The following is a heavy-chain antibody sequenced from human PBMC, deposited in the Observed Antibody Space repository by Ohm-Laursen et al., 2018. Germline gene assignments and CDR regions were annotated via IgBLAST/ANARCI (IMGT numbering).Heavy chain of an antibody. CDR3: AREGKSDDSTGYFLGY. CDR2: IYYSGST. V-gene: IGHV4-59*12. D-gene: IGHD3-22*01. CDR1: GGSISSYY. Sequence: GTLSLTCTVSGGSISSYYWSWIRQPPGKGLEWIGYIYYSGSTNYNPSLKSRVTISVDTSKNQFSLKLSSSTDADTAVYYCAREGKSDDSTGYFLGYWGPGTLVTVSS. J-gene: IGHJ4*02.